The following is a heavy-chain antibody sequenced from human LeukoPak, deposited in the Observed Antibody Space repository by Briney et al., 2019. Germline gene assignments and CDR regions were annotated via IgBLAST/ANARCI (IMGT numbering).Heavy chain of an antibody. CDR2: LNHSGST. D-gene: IGHD5-24*01. CDR3: ARSRAPGFDL. V-gene: IGHV4-34*01. CDR1: GGSFSGYY. J-gene: IGHJ2*01. Sequence: SETLSLTCAVYGGSFSGYYWSWIRQPPGKGLEWIGELNHSGSTNYNPSLKSRVTISVDTSKNQSTLKLSSVTAADTAVYYCARSRAPGFDLWGRGTLVTVSS.